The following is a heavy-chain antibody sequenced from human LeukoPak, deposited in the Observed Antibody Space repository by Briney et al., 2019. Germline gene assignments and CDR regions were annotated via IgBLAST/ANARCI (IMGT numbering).Heavy chain of an antibody. CDR1: GFTFSNYE. CDR2: IHSSGTTV. J-gene: IGHJ4*02. CDR3: AKQQPPVPNHFDY. V-gene: IGHV3-48*03. Sequence: PGGSLRLSCAASGFTFSNYEMNWVRQAPGKGLEWLSYIHSSGTTVYYADSVKGRFTVSRDNPKNTLFLQMNSLRGEDTAVYFCAKQQPPVPNHFDYWGQGTLVTVSS. D-gene: IGHD6-13*01.